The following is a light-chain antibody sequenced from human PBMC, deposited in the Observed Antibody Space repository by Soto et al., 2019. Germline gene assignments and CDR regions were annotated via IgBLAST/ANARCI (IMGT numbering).Light chain of an antibody. J-gene: IGLJ2*01. V-gene: IGLV2-14*01. CDR3: SSYTTTNTVLL. CDR1: SDDVGGFDY. CDR2: EVT. Sequence: QSVLTQPASVSGSPGQSITISCTGTSDDVGGFDYVSWYQQHPGKAPKLMIYEVTNRPSGIPDRFSGSKSGNTASLTISGLQAEDEGDYYCSSYTTTNTVLLFGGGTQLTVL.